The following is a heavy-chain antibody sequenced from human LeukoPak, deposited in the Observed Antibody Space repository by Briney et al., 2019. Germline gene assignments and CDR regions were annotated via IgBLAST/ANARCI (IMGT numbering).Heavy chain of an antibody. CDR3: AHFRGAGNSGLGDY. V-gene: IGHV2-5*01. CDR1: GFSLTTYGVG. Sequence: ESGPTLVNPTQTLTLTCTFSGFSLTTYGVGVGWIRQPPGQALEWLALIYWNDDKRYSPSLKTRLTITKDTSKNQVVLRLTNMDPVDTATYFCAHFRGAGNSGLGDYWGQGSLVTV. D-gene: IGHD6-13*01. J-gene: IGHJ4*02. CDR2: IYWNDDK.